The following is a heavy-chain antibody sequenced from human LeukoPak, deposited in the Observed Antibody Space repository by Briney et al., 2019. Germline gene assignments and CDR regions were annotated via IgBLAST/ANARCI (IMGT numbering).Heavy chain of an antibody. CDR3: ARLAAAGTAVAGTPYYYYYGMDV. CDR1: GGSISSYY. V-gene: IGHV4-59*08. CDR2: IYYSGST. J-gene: IGHJ6*02. Sequence: SETLSLTCTVSGGSISSYYWSWIRQPPGKGLEWIWYIYYSGSTNYNPSLKSRVTISVDTSKNQFSLKLSSVTAADTAVYYCARLAAAGTAVAGTPYYYYYGMDVWGQGTTVTVSS. D-gene: IGHD6-19*01.